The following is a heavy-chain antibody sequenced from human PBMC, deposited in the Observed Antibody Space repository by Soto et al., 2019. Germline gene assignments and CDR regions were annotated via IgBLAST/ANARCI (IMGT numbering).Heavy chain of an antibody. CDR2: IYYTGIT. Sequence: PSETLSLTCTVSGGSISSSSYYWGWIRQPPGKGLEWIGTIYYTGITYYNPSLKSRVTISVDTSKNQFSLKLSSVTAADTAVYYCARLVGGGTDGSGTYYTFDYWGQGTLVTVSS. D-gene: IGHD3-10*01. CDR3: ARLVGGGTDGSGTYYTFDY. J-gene: IGHJ4*02. V-gene: IGHV4-39*01. CDR1: GGSISSSSYY.